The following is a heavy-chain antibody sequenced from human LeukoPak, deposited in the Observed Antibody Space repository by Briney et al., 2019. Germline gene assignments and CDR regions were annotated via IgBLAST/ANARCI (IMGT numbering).Heavy chain of an antibody. CDR1: GGTFNNHA. CDR2: IIPILGIA. CDR3: ASIAAAGTFFDY. V-gene: IGHV1-69*04. D-gene: IGHD6-13*01. Sequence: SVKGPCKASGGTFNNHAISWVRPAPGQGLGWMGRIIPILGIANYAQQFQGRVTITADKSTSTAYMELSSLRSEDTAVYYCASIAAAGTFFDYWGQGTLVTVSS. J-gene: IGHJ4*02.